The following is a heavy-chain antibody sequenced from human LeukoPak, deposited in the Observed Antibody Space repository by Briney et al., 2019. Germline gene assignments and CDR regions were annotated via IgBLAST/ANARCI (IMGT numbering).Heavy chain of an antibody. V-gene: IGHV3-23*01. CDR3: AKGQKLLFYYGYFQH. CDR2: ISGSGDGT. D-gene: IGHD3-10*01. CDR1: GFAFSSYA. Sequence: GGSLRLSCAASGFAFSSYAMSWVRQAPGKGPEWVSLISGSGDGTHYADSAKGRFTISRDNSKNTLYLQMNSLRAEDTAVYYCAKGQKLLFYYGYFQHWGQGTLVTVSS. J-gene: IGHJ1*01.